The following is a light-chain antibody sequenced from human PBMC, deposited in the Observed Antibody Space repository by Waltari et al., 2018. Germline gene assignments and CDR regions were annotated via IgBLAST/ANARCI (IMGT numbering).Light chain of an antibody. CDR1: ALSNQY. V-gene: IGLV3-25*03. Sequence: HELTQLPSVSVSPGQTARISCSGDALSNQYTYWYQQKAGQAPILVIYKDNGGPSGIPERFSGSSSGTTVTLTISAVQAEDEADYYCQSADSSSPYELFGGGTKLTVL. J-gene: IGLJ2*01. CDR2: KDN. CDR3: QSADSSSPYEL.